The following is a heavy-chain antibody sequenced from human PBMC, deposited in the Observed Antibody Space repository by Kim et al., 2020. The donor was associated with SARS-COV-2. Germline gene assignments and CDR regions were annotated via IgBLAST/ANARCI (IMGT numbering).Heavy chain of an antibody. J-gene: IGHJ5*02. CDR1: GGSIGGYY. D-gene: IGHD1-26*01. CDR2: INEKGGT. V-gene: IGHV4-59*13. Sequence: SETLSLTCSVSGGSIGGYYWSWIRQTPGRGLEWIAYINEKGGTSYNPSLKSRVTISVDTSKKQFSLKVSSVTAADAAVYFCARSPTGGTWFDSWGQGTLVTVSS. CDR3: ARSPTGGTWFDS.